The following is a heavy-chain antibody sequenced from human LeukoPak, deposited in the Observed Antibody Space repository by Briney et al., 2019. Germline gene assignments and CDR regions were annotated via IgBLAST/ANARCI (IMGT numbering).Heavy chain of an antibody. V-gene: IGHV1-69*04. CDR1: GGTLTTYG. CDR3: ARDLGIFGVVPALAY. CDR2: IIPIGGRP. D-gene: IGHD3-3*01. Sequence: GASVKVSCKASGGTLTTYGMNWVRRAPGQGLELMGRIIPIGGRPKYEQKFQGRVNITADTSTSTVYMELSSLTSDDTAVYYCARDLGIFGVVPALAYWGQGTLVTVSS. J-gene: IGHJ4*02.